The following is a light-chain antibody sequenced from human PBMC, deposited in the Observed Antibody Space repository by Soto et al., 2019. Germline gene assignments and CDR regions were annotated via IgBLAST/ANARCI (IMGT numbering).Light chain of an antibody. CDR3: QQYGNSGIT. CDR2: GAS. V-gene: IGKV3-15*01. J-gene: IGKJ5*01. CDR1: QSFSSN. Sequence: EIVMTESPATLSLSPGERATLSCRARQSFSSNLAWYQQKPGQASRLLIYGASIRATGIPARFSGSGSGTDFALTISRLEPEDFAVYYCQQYGNSGITFGQGTRLEIK.